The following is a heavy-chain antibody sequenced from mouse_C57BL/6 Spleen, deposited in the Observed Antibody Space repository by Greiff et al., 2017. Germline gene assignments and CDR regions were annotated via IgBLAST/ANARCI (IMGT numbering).Heavy chain of an antibody. D-gene: IGHD3-2*02. V-gene: IGHV1-82*01. J-gene: IGHJ2*01. Sequence: VMLVESGPELVKPGASVKISCKASGYAFSSSWMNWVKQRPGKGLEWIGRIYPGDGDTNYNGKFKGKATLTADKSSSTAYMQLSSLTSEDSAVYFCAREGDSSGTDYWGQGTTLTVSS. CDR2: IYPGDGDT. CDR1: GYAFSSSW. CDR3: AREGDSSGTDY.